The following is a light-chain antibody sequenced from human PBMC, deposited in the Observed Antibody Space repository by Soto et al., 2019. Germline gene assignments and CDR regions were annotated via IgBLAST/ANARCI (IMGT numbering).Light chain of an antibody. J-gene: IGLJ2*01. V-gene: IGLV2-14*03. Sequence: QSALTQPASVSGSPGQSITISCTGTSSDIGAYNFVSWYQQHPGKVPKLMLYDVTIRPSGVSNRFSGSKSGNTASLTISGLQAEDEGDYYCTSWTNSTTKIFGGGTKLTVL. CDR1: SSDIGAYNF. CDR2: DVT. CDR3: TSWTNSTTKI.